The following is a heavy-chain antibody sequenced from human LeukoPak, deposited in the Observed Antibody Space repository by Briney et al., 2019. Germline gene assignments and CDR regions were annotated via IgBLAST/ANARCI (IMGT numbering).Heavy chain of an antibody. V-gene: IGHV5-10-1*01. CDR2: IDPSDSYT. CDR1: GYSFTSYW. D-gene: IGHD4-23*01. J-gene: IGHJ4*02. Sequence: GESLKISCKGSGYSFTSYWFGWVRQMPGKGLEWMGRIDPSDSYTNYSPSFQGHVTVSADKSISTAYLQWSSLKASDTAMYYCARHRDRGYGGNSADYWGQGTLVTVSS. CDR3: ARHRDRGYGGNSADY.